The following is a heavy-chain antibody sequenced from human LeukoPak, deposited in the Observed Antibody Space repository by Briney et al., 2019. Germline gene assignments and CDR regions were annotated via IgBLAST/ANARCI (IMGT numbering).Heavy chain of an antibody. CDR1: GFTFSSYV. V-gene: IGHV3-23*01. J-gene: IGHJ4*02. D-gene: IGHD3-9*01. Sequence: GGSLRLSCGASGFTFSSYVMMWVPQARGRGVEWVSAISCSGDSTYYADYVKGRFTISRDKSKNTMQLKMNSLRAEDTAVYYCAKERVLRSFDWLSKELDYCGQGKLVTVSS. CDR3: AKERVLRSFDWLSKELDY. CDR2: ISCSGDST.